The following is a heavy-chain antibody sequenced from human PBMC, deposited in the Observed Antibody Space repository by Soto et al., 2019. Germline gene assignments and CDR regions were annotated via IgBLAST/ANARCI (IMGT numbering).Heavy chain of an antibody. Sequence: QVQLVQSGAEVKKPGASVKVSCKASGYTFANYGVSWVRQAPGQGLEWMGWINTYNGNKNYAQKLQGRVTMTTDPSTRTAYMELRSLRSDDTAVYYCAKVQEKWSKFFDYWGQGTLVTVSS. V-gene: IGHV1-18*01. J-gene: IGHJ4*02. CDR1: GYTFANYG. CDR2: INTYNGNK. D-gene: IGHD2-15*01. CDR3: AKVQEKWSKFFDY.